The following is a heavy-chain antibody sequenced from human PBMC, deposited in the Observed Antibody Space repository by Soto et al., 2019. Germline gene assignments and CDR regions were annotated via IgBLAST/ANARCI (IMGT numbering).Heavy chain of an antibody. CDR2: ISSNSATI. J-gene: IGHJ4*02. V-gene: IGHV3-9*02. CDR1: GFIADDYA. D-gene: IGHD3-16*01. CDR3: VKYMKWGAMTIRHGFDS. Sequence: EVQLVESGGGLVQPGRSLRLSCVASGFIADDYAMHWVRQAPGKGLEWVSGISSNSATINYADSVKGRFTISRDNAKNSMCLQRTSLRPEDTAVDESVKYMKWGAMTIRHGFDSWGQGTLVTVSS.